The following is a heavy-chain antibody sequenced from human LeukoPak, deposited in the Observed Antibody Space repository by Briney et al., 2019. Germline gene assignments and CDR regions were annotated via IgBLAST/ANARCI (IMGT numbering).Heavy chain of an antibody. D-gene: IGHD3-3*01. CDR3: ARDYDFWSGYYPAEQERGLDY. Sequence: ASVKVSCKASGYTFTGYYMHWVRQAPGQGLEWMGWINPNSCGTNYAQKFQGRVTMTRDTSISTAYMELSRLRSDDTAVYYCARDYDFWSGYYPAEQERGLDYWGQGTLVTVSS. J-gene: IGHJ4*02. CDR1: GYTFTGYY. CDR2: INPNSCGT. V-gene: IGHV1-2*02.